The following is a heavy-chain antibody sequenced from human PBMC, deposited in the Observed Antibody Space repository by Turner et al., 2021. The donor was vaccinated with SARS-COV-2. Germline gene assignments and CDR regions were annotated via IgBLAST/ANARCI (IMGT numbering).Heavy chain of an antibody. Sequence: EVRLLEFGGGLVKPGESLSLPGYSAGFTFNSYTMGWVRQAPGRGLEWVASITSRSSDLRYADSVRGRVTISRDNVKESVVLQMSSLRIEDTAMYYCVRQVAIGRNYWGQGTLVTVSS. CDR2: ITSRSSDL. V-gene: IGHV3-21*01. J-gene: IGHJ4*02. CDR3: VRQVAIGRNY. CDR1: GFTFNSYT. D-gene: IGHD2-15*01.